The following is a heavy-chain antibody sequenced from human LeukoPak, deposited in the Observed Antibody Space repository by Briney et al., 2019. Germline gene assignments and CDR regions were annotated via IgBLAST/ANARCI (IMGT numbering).Heavy chain of an antibody. CDR3: TTGLGILTGYNILGYYGMDV. J-gene: IGHJ6*02. Sequence: GGSLRLSCAASGFTVGYNYMTWVRQAPGKGLEWVAAIYNSGSTYYAAPVKGRFTISRDDSKNTLYLQMNSLKTEDTAVYYCTTGLGILTGYNILGYYGMDVWGQGTTVTVSS. CDR1: GFTVGYNY. CDR2: IYNSGST. D-gene: IGHD3-9*01. V-gene: IGHV3-53*01.